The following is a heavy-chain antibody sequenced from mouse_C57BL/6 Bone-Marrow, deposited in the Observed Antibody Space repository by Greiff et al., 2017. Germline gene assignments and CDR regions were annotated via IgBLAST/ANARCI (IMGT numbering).Heavy chain of an antibody. CDR1: GYTFTDYY. Sequence: QVQLKQSGAELVRPGASVKLSCKASGYTFTDYYINWVKQRPGQGLEWIARIYPGSGNTYYNEKFKGKATLTAEKSSSTAYMQLSSLTSEDSAVYFCARRPITTTGYFDVWGTGTTVTVSS. J-gene: IGHJ1*03. V-gene: IGHV1-76*01. CDR3: ARRPITTTGYFDV. D-gene: IGHD1-2*01. CDR2: IYPGSGNT.